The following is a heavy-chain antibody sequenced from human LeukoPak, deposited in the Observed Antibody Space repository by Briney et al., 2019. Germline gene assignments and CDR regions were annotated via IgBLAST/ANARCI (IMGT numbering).Heavy chain of an antibody. J-gene: IGHJ3*02. Sequence: GGSLRLSCAASGVTFSNYDMYWIRQAPGKGLEWVSAISGSGGSTYYADSVKGRFTISRDNSKNTLYLQMNSLRAEDTAVYYCAKDNRRDIVVVPAAMDAFDIWGQGTMVTVSS. CDR3: AKDNRRDIVVVPAAMDAFDI. CDR1: GVTFSNYD. CDR2: ISGSGGST. V-gene: IGHV3-23*01. D-gene: IGHD2-2*01.